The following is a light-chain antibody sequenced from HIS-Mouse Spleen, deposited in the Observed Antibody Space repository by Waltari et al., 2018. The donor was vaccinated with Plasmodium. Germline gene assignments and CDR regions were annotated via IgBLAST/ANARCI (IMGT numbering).Light chain of an antibody. CDR3: QQRSNWPPLT. Sequence: EIVLTQSPATLSLSPGERAPLHCRASQSVSSYLAWYQQKPGQAPRLLIYDASNRATGIPARFSGSGSGTDFTLTISSLEPEDFAVYYCQQRSNWPPLTFGGGTKVEIK. CDR1: QSVSSY. J-gene: IGKJ4*01. V-gene: IGKV3-11*01. CDR2: DAS.